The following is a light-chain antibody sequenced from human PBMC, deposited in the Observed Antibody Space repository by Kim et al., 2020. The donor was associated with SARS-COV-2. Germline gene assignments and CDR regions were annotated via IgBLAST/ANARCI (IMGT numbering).Light chain of an antibody. CDR1: NSNY. CDR2: RNN. Sequence: QSVLTQPPSASGTPGQRVTISCSGINSNYVYWYQRLPGTAPKLLIYRNNHRPSGVPDRFSGPKSDTSASLAISGLRSDDGADYFCAAWDDSLSGRV. CDR3: AAWDDSLSGRV. V-gene: IGLV1-47*01. J-gene: IGLJ3*02.